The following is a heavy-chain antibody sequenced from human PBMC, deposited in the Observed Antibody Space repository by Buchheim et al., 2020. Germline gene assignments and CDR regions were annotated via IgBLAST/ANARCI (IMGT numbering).Heavy chain of an antibody. J-gene: IGHJ5*01. Sequence: QVQLQESGPGLVKPSETLSPTCSVSGDSLNSYYWSWIRQPPGKELEWIGYIFYSGSTYYRPSLRSRAFISVDTSRNQFSLRLRSVTAADTAVYYCARGRRNYSRGWFDPWGQGT. CDR2: IFYSGST. D-gene: IGHD6-13*01. CDR3: ARGRRNYSRGWFDP. V-gene: IGHV4-59*01. CDR1: GDSLNSYY.